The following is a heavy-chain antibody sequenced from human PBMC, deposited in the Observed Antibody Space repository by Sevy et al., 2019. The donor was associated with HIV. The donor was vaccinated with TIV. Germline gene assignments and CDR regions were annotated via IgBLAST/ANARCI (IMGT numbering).Heavy chain of an antibody. V-gene: IGHV3-30*18. D-gene: IGHD3-22*01. J-gene: IGHJ4*02. CDR3: AKDIIQRGYHYDRRGYFGFDY. CDR1: GFTFSSYG. Sequence: GGSLRLSCEASGFTFSSYGIHWVRQAPGKGLEWVAVISYDGSKEYYGDSVKGRFTISRDNSKNTVSLQMNSLRAEDTAVYYCAKDIIQRGYHYDRRGYFGFDYWGQGTLVTVSS. CDR2: ISYDGSKE.